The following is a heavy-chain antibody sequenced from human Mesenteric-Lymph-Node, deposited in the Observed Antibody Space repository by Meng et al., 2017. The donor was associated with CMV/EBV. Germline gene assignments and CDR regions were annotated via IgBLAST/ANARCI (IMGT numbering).Heavy chain of an antibody. CDR1: GFTFSTYS. CDR2: IRSSGGST. J-gene: IGHJ4*02. CDR3: AKSTIFGVVGYYFDY. Sequence: GESLKISCAASGFTFSTYSMNWVRQAPGKGLEWVSYIRSSGGSTYYADSVKGRFTISRDNSKNTLYLQMNSLRAEDTAVYYCAKSTIFGVVGYYFDYWGQGTLVTVSS. V-gene: IGHV3-23*01. D-gene: IGHD3-3*01.